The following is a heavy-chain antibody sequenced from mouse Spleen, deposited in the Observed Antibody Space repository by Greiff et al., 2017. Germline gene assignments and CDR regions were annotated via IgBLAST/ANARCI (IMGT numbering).Heavy chain of an antibody. J-gene: IGHJ4*01. CDR1: GYTFTSYW. CDR3: ARVVDY. V-gene: IGHV1-69*01. CDR2: IDPSDSYT. Sequence: QVQLQQPGAELVMPGASVKLSCKASGYTFTSYWMHWVKQRPGQGLEWIGEIDPSDSYTNYNQKFKGKATLTVDKSSSTAYMQLSSLTSEDSAVYYCARVVDYWGQGTSVTVSS.